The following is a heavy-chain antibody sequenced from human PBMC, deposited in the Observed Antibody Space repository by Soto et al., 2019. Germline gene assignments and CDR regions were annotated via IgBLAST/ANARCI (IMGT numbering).Heavy chain of an antibody. CDR1: GDSVSSVGFH. CDR3: ARAPVGLDTISYCDY. J-gene: IGHJ4*02. V-gene: IGHV4-30-4*01. D-gene: IGHD3-3*01. CDR2: IYNGGST. Sequence: QVQLQESGPGLVKPSETLSLTCTVSGDSVSSVGFHWAWLRRPPGKGLEWIGYIYNGGSTYYRPALESRMQMSLDATRNHYSLRLTSVTAADTAGYCCARAPVGLDTISYCDYWGQGKLVTVSS.